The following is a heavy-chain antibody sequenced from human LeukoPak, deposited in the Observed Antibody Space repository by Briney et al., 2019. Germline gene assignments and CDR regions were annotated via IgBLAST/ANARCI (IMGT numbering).Heavy chain of an antibody. D-gene: IGHD6-6*01. J-gene: IGHJ6*03. Sequence: RSETLSLTCTVSGGSISSSSYYWGWIRQPPGKGLEWIGSIYYSGSTYYNPSLKSRVTISVDTSKNQFSLKLSSVTAADTAVYYCAGGGSSSSFYYYYYMDVWGKGTTVTVSS. CDR2: IYYSGST. V-gene: IGHV4-39*07. CDR1: GGSISSSSYY. CDR3: AGGGSSSSFYYYYYMDV.